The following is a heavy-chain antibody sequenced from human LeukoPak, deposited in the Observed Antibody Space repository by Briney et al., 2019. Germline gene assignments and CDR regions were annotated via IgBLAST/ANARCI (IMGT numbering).Heavy chain of an antibody. CDR2: ISYDGSNK. CDR1: GFTFSSYA. J-gene: IGHJ3*02. CDR3: ARDKGNDAFDI. V-gene: IGHV3-30-3*01. Sequence: GGSLRLSCAASGFTFSSYAMHWVRQAPGKGLEWVAVISYDGSNKYYADSVKGRFTISRDNSKNTLYLQMNSLRAEDTAVYYCARDKGNDAFDIWGQGTMVTDSS.